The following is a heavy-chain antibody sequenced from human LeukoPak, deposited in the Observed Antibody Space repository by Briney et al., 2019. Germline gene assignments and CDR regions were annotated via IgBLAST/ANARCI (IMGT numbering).Heavy chain of an antibody. CDR1: GFTFSDYF. CDR2: ISSSGSTI. D-gene: IGHD3-10*01. V-gene: IGHV3-11*01. Sequence: GGSLRLSCAASGFTFSDYFMSWIRQAPGKGLEWVSYISSSGSTIYYADSVRGRFTISRDNAKNSRYLQMNSLRAEDTASYYCARDPLWLGELLDDAWGQGTLVTVSS. CDR3: ARDPLWLGELLDDA. J-gene: IGHJ5*02.